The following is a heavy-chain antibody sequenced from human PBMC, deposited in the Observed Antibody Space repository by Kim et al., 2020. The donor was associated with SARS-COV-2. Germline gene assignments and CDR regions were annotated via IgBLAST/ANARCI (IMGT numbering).Heavy chain of an antibody. V-gene: IGHV1-18*01. J-gene: IGHJ6*02. CDR3: ARGGGGHLGTSGIETIFGVVINYYYGMDV. CDR1: GYTFTSYV. CDR2: ISAYNGNT. Sequence: ASVKVSCKASGYTFTSYVISWVRQAPGQGLEWMGWISAYNGNTNYAHQLQGRVTMTTDTSTSTAYMELRSLRSDDTAVYYCARGGGGHLGTSGIETIFGVVINYYYGMDVWGQGNTVTVSS. D-gene: IGHD3-3*01.